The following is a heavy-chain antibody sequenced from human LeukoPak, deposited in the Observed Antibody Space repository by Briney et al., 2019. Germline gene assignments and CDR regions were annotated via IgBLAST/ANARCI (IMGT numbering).Heavy chain of an antibody. CDR2: INPNSGGT. CDR1: GYTFTGYY. V-gene: IGHV1-2*02. Sequence: ASVKVSCKASGYTFTGYYMHWVGQAPGQGLEWMGWINPNSGGTNYAQKFQGRVTMTRDTSISTAYMELSRLRSDDTAVYYCARDSLDSSSWENWGQGTLVTVSS. CDR3: ARDSLDSSSWEN. D-gene: IGHD6-13*01. J-gene: IGHJ4*02.